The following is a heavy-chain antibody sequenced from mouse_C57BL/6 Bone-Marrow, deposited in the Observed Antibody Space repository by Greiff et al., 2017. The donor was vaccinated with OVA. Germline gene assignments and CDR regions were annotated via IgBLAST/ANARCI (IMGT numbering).Heavy chain of an antibody. D-gene: IGHD1-1*01. J-gene: IGHJ1*03. V-gene: IGHV2-5*01. CDR2: IWRGGST. Sequence: QVQLQQSGPGLVQPSQSLSITCTVSGFSLTSYGVHWVRQSPGKGLEWLGVIWRGGSTDYNAAFMSRLSITKDNSKSQVFFKMNSLQADDTAIYYCAKKYYGSSYGWYFDVWGTGTTVTVSS. CDR3: AKKYYGSSYGWYFDV. CDR1: GFSLTSYG.